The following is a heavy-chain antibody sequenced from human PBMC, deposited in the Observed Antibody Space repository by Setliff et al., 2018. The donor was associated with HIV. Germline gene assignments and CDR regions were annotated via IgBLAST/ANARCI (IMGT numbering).Heavy chain of an antibody. V-gene: IGHV4-59*01. J-gene: IGHJ5*02. D-gene: IGHD1-26*01. Sequence: SETLSLTCIVSGASISSDTWSWIRQPPGKGLQWIGFIYNSEMINYNPSLKSRVSMSLDTSKNQFSLKLTSATAADTAVYYCARGGTSSNWFDPWGQGTQVTVSS. CDR1: GASISSDT. CDR3: ARGGTSSNWFDP. CDR2: IYNSEMI.